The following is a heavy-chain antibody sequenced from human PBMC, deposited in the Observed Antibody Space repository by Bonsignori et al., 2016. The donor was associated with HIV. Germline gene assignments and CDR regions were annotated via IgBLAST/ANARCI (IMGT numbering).Heavy chain of an antibody. CDR3: ARENSASSLGWFDP. D-gene: IGHD2/OR15-2a*01. V-gene: IGHV4-39*07. J-gene: IGHJ5*02. CDR2: VLNDGST. CDR1: GGSFSSGTFY. Sequence: SETLSLTCTVSGGSFSSGTFYWGWIRQPPGKGLEWIGSVLNDGSTYYSPSLMSRLSMSMDTSRNQFSLKLNSVTAADTAVYYCARENSASSLGWFDPWGQGILVTVSS.